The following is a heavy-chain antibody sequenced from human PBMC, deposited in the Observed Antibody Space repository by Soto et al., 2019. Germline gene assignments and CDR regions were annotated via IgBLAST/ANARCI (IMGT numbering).Heavy chain of an antibody. V-gene: IGHV3-11*01. Sequence: GGSLRLSCAASGFTISDYYMSWIRQAPGKGLEWVSYISSSGSTIYYADSVKGRFTISRDNAKNSLYLQMNSLRAEDTAVYYCARGTCSSTSCYQVSSYYMDVWGKGTTVTVSS. J-gene: IGHJ6*03. CDR1: GFTISDYY. D-gene: IGHD2-2*01. CDR2: ISSSGSTI. CDR3: ARGTCSSTSCYQVSSYYMDV.